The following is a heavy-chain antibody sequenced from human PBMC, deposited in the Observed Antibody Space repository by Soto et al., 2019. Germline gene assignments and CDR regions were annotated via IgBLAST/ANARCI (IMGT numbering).Heavy chain of an antibody. D-gene: IGHD3-3*01. CDR1: GGSISSYY. CDR3: ARGRSAYDFWSGSNWFDP. CDR2: IYYSGST. V-gene: IGHV4-59*01. J-gene: IGHJ5*02. Sequence: SETLSLTCTVSGGSISSYYWSWIRQPPGKGLEWIGYIYYSGSTNYNPSLKSRVTISVDTSKNQFSLKLSSVTAADTAVYYCARGRSAYDFWSGSNWFDPWGQGTLVTVSS.